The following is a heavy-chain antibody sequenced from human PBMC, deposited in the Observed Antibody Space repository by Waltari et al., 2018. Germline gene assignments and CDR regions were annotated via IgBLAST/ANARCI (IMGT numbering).Heavy chain of an antibody. J-gene: IGHJ4*02. D-gene: IGHD1-26*01. Sequence: VQLVESGGGFVLPGGSLRLSCEASGFTFNDYWMHWVRQAPGKGLVWVSRINSDGSFTNYADSVRGRFTISRDNAKNTLFLQMNSLGVEDTAVYYCVRDASWSVDYWGQGALVTISS. CDR2: INSDGSFT. CDR1: GFTFNDYW. V-gene: IGHV3-74*01. CDR3: VRDASWSVDY.